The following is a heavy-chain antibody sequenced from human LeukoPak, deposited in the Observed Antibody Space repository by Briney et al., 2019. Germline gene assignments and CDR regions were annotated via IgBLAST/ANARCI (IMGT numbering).Heavy chain of an antibody. CDR1: GYTFTGYY. V-gene: IGHV1-2*02. CDR3: ARGWSRGGKNWFDP. D-gene: IGHD6-25*01. J-gene: IGHJ5*02. CDR2: INPNSGGT. Sequence: ASVKVSCKASGYTFTGYYMHWVRQAPGQGLEWMGWINPNSGGTNYAQKFQGRVTMTRDTSISTAYMELSRLRSDDTAVYYCARGWSRGGKNWFDPWGQGTLVTVSS.